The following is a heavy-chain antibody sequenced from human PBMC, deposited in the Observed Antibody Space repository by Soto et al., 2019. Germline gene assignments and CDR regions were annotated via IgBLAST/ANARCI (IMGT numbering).Heavy chain of an antibody. CDR3: ARGRWAGPRDLPHAFDI. CDR2: INHSGST. Sequence: PSETLSLTCAVYGGSFSGYYWSWFRQPPGKGLEWIGEINHSGSTNYNPSLKSRVTISVDTSKNQFSLKLSSVTAADTAVYYCARGRWAGPRDLPHAFDIWGQGTMVTVSS. CDR1: GGSFSGYY. V-gene: IGHV4-34*01. J-gene: IGHJ3*02. D-gene: IGHD1-26*01.